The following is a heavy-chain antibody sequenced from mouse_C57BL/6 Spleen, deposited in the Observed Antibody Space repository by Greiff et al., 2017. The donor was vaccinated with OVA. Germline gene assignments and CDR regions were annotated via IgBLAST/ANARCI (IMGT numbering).Heavy chain of an antibody. J-gene: IGHJ4*01. CDR3: ASTVGNYDAMDY. V-gene: IGHV1-52*01. CDR2: IDPSDSET. CDR1: GYTFTSYW. Sequence: VQLQQPGAELVRPGSSVKLSCKASGYTFTSYWMHWVKQRPIQGLEWIGNIDPSDSETHYTQKFKDKATLTVDKSSSTAYMQLSSLTSEDSAVYYCASTVGNYDAMDYWGQGTSVTVSS. D-gene: IGHD2-1*01.